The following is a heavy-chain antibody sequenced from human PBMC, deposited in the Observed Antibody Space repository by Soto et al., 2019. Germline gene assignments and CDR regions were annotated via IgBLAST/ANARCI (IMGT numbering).Heavy chain of an antibody. Sequence: SVKVSCKASGYTFTGYYMHWVRQAPGQGLEWMGWINPNSGGTNYAQKFQGRVTMTRDTSISTAYMELSRLRSDDTAVYYCARRIAAAYGDAFDIWGQGTMVTVSS. CDR3: ARRIAAAYGDAFDI. D-gene: IGHD6-13*01. V-gene: IGHV1-2*02. CDR2: INPNSGGT. J-gene: IGHJ3*02. CDR1: GYTFTGYY.